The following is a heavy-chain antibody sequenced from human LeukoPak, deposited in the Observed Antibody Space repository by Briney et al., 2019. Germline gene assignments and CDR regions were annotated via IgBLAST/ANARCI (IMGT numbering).Heavy chain of an antibody. V-gene: IGHV3-11*04. J-gene: IGHJ6*03. Sequence: GGSLRLSCAASGFTFSDYYMSWIRQAPGKGLEWVSYISNSGSTIYYADSVKGRFTISRDNAKNPLYLQMNSLRAEDTAVYYCARGARYCTSTSCQVRYXXDVXXXGXXVTIS. D-gene: IGHD2-2*01. CDR2: ISNSGSTI. CDR1: GFTFSDYY. CDR3: ARGARYCTSTSCQVRYXXDV.